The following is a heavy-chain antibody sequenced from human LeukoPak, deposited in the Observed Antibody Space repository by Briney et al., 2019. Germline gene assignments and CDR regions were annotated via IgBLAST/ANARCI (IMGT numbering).Heavy chain of an antibody. V-gene: IGHV4-61*02. CDR2: IYTSGST. J-gene: IGHJ3*02. D-gene: IGHD2-8*01. Sequence: SETLSLTCTVSGGSISSGSYYWSWIRQPAGKGPEWIGRIYTSGSTNYNPSLKSRVTISVDTSKNQFSLKLSSVTAADTAVYYCARDSASILRAGRAFDIWGQGTMVTVSS. CDR1: GGSISSGSYY. CDR3: ARDSASILRAGRAFDI.